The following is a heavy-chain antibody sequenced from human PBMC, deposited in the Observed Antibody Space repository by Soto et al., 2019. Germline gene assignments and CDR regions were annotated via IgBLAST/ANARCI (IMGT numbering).Heavy chain of an antibody. CDR3: ARGDSSGWDFDY. Sequence: GGSLRLSCAASKFTFLNYHMNWVRQAPGKGLEWVSYISSSESTIYYADSVKDRFVIYRDNAENSLYLQMNSLRDEDTAVYYCARGDSSGWDFDYWGQGT. V-gene: IGHV3-48*02. D-gene: IGHD6-19*01. CDR2: ISSSESTI. CDR1: KFTFLNYH. J-gene: IGHJ4*02.